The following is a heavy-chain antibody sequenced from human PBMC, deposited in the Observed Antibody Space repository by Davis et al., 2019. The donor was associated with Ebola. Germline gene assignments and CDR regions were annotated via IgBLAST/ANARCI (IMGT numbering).Heavy chain of an antibody. CDR3: AKDLAHYYDSSGYYYD. D-gene: IGHD3-22*01. V-gene: IGHV3-23*01. J-gene: IGHJ4*02. Sequence: GESLKISCAASGFTFSSYAMSWVRQAPGKGLEWVSAISGSGGSTYYADSVKGRFTISRDNSKNTLYLQMNSLRAEDTAVYYCAKDLAHYYDSSGYYYDWGQGTLVTVSS. CDR2: ISGSGGST. CDR1: GFTFSSYA.